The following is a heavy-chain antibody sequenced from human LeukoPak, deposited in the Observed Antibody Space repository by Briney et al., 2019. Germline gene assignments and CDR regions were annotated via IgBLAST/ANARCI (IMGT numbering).Heavy chain of an antibody. J-gene: IGHJ5*02. CDR1: GYTFTGYY. D-gene: IGHD3-3*01. CDR2: INPNSGGT. V-gene: IGHV1-2*02. CDR3: ARVTLGARGVFGFDP. Sequence: ASVKVSCKASGYTFTGYYMHWVRQAPGQGLEWMGWINPNSGGTNYAQKFQGRVTMTRDTSISTAYMELSRLRSDDTAVYYCARVTLGARGVFGFDPWGQGTLVTVSS.